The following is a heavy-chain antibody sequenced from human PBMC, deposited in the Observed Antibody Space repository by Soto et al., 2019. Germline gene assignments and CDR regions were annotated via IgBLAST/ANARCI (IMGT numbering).Heavy chain of an antibody. CDR2: ISAGSEGA. J-gene: IGHJ4*02. CDR1: GFTFSSHA. CDR3: ARDLWWYLH. Sequence: EVQLLESGGGLVQPGGAPRLSCAASGFTFSSHAMSWVRQAPGKGLEWISSISAGSEGAYYADSVKGRFTISRDNSNNTLYLQMNSLRAEDTAVYYCARDLWWYLHWGQGTLVTVSS. D-gene: IGHD2-15*01. V-gene: IGHV3-23*01.